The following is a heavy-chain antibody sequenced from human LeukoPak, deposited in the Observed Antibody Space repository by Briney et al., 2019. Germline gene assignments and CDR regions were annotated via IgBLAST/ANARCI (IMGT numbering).Heavy chain of an antibody. CDR3: ATWNPRYSSSWYY. CDR1: GYSISTGYY. D-gene: IGHD6-13*01. CDR2: FYHGGST. V-gene: IGHV4-38-2*02. J-gene: IGHJ4*02. Sequence: SETLSLTCTVSGYSISTGYYWDWIRQPPGKGLEWIGTFYHGGSTYYNPSLKSRVTISVDTSKNQFSLKLSSVTAADTAVYYCATWNPRYSSSWYYWGQGTLVTVSS.